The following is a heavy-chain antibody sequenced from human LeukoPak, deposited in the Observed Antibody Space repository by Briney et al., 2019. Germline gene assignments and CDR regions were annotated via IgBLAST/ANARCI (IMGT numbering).Heavy chain of an antibody. V-gene: IGHV4-31*03. J-gene: IGHJ4*02. D-gene: IGHD3-10*01. CDR3: ARTQTYYYGSGSPPGY. CDR1: GGSIPSGGYY. Sequence: SETLSLTCTVSGGSIPSGGYYWSWIRQHPGKGLEWIGYIYYSGSTYYNPSLKSRVTISVDTSKNQFSLKLSSVTAADTAVYYCARTQTYYYGSGSPPGYWGQGTLVTVSS. CDR2: IYYSGST.